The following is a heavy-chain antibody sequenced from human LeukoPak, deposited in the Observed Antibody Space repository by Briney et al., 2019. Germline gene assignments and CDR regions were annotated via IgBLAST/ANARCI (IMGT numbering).Heavy chain of an antibody. CDR1: GGSISSYY. V-gene: IGHV4-59*01. D-gene: IGHD6-13*01. CDR3: ARAAGSLSYFDY. Sequence: SETLSLTCTVSGGSISSYYWSWIRQPPGKGPEWIGYIYYSGSTNYNPSLKSRVTISVDTSKNQFSLKLSSVTAADTAVYYCARAAGSLSYFDYWGQGTLVTVSS. J-gene: IGHJ4*02. CDR2: IYYSGST.